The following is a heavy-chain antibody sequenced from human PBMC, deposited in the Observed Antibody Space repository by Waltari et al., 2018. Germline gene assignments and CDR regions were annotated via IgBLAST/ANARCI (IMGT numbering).Heavy chain of an antibody. CDR1: GYTLPRYY. CDR2: MNSVGDTT. CDR3: ARLGITMTPDY. J-gene: IGHJ4*02. Sequence: QVQLVQSGAERKKPGASVNIACTATGYTLPRYYIQWVRQAPGQGLEWMGGMNSVGDTTIYAQKFQGRVTMTRDTSTSTVYMELSSLRSEDTAVYYCARLGITMTPDYWGQGTLVTVSS. V-gene: IGHV1-46*01.